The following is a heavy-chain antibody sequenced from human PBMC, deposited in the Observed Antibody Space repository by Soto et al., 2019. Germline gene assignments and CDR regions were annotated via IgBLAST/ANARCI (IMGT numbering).Heavy chain of an antibody. CDR2: IYSDDTT. J-gene: IGHJ4*02. CDR1: GFTVSGNY. V-gene: IGHV3-66*01. CDR3: ASYYDSSGFTDY. D-gene: IGHD3-22*01. Sequence: DVQLVESGGGLVQPGESLRLSCAASGFTVSGNYMMWVRQAPGKGLEWVSAIYSDDTTYYADSVKGRFTISRDNSKNTLYLQMYSLRAEDTATYYCASYYDSSGFTDYCGQGTLVTVSS.